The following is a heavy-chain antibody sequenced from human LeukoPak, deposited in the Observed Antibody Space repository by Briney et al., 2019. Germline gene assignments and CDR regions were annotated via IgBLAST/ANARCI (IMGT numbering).Heavy chain of an antibody. CDR3: ARHDTAACIDY. CDR2: IYYSGST. CDR1: GGSISSYY. D-gene: IGHD6-13*01. V-gene: IGHV4-59*08. Sequence: SETLSLTCTVSGGSISSYYWSWIRQPPGKGLEWIGYIYYSGSTNYNPSLKSRVTISVDTSKNQFSLKLSSVTAADTAVYYCARHDTAACIDYWGQGTLVTVSS. J-gene: IGHJ4*02.